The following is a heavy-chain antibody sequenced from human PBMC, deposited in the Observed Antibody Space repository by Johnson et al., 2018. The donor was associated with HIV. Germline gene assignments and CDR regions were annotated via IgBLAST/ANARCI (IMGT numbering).Heavy chain of an antibody. V-gene: IGHV3-66*01. Sequence: EVQLVESGGGLVQPGGSLRLSCAASGFTVSSNYMSWVRQAPGRGLEWVSVIYTGGSTYYTDSVKGRFTVSRDNAENTLYLQMNSLRAEDTAVYYRAKDRVLGNQDDAFDMWGQGTMVTVSS. CDR3: AKDRVLGNQDDAFDM. D-gene: IGHD7-27*01. CDR2: IYTGGST. CDR1: GFTVSSNY. J-gene: IGHJ3*02.